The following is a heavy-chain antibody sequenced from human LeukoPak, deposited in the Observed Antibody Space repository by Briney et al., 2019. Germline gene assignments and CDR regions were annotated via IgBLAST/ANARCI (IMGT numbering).Heavy chain of an antibody. Sequence: GGSLRLSCAASGFTFSSYSMNWVRQAPGKGLEWVSSISSSSSYIYYADSVKGRFTISRDNAKNSLYLQMNSLRAEDTAVYYCARDLASGWYYAFDIWGQGTMVTVSS. CDR2: ISSSSSYI. V-gene: IGHV3-21*01. J-gene: IGHJ3*02. D-gene: IGHD6-19*01. CDR1: GFTFSSYS. CDR3: ARDLASGWYYAFDI.